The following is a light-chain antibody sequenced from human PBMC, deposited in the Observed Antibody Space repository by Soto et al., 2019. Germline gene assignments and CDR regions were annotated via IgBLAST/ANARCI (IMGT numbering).Light chain of an antibody. CDR1: NSDVGAYNY. CDR3: SSYSISDTPYV. Sequence: QSALTQPRSVSGSPGQAVTFSCTGTNSDVGAYNYVSWYRQHPGKAPKVIIYDVSKRPSGVPDRFSGSKSGNTASLTISGLQAEDEADYYCSSYSISDTPYVFGGGTKVTVL. V-gene: IGLV2-11*01. J-gene: IGLJ1*01. CDR2: DVS.